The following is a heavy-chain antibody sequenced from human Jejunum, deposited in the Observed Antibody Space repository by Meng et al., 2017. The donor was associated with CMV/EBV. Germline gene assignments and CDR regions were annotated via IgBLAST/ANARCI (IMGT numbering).Heavy chain of an antibody. V-gene: IGHV4-4*07. CDR3: ARGPGASTREGFDY. J-gene: IGHJ4*02. D-gene: IGHD1-26*01. CDR1: GGSINNYY. CDR2: FYSSDTY. Sequence: QVQVQESGPGLVKPSETLSLTGTVSGGSINNYYWSWIRQSAGKGLEWIGRFYSSDTYNYHPSLNSRVTMSLDTSKNQFSLNLRSVTAADTAIYYCARGPGASTREGFDYWGLGTLVTVSS.